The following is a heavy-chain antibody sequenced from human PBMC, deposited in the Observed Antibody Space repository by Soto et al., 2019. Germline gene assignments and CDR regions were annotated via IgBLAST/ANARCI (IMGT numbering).Heavy chain of an antibody. V-gene: IGHV3-23*01. D-gene: IGHD1-1*01. J-gene: IGHJ4*02. CDR3: AKGYRTTAFTYFDY. Sequence: PGGSLRLSCAASGFTFSSYAMSWVRQAPGKGLEWVSTVSGSGGTTYYADSVKGRFTISRDNSKNTLYLQINSLRAEDTAVYYCAKGYRTTAFTYFDYWGQETLVTVSS. CDR1: GFTFSSYA. CDR2: VSGSGGTT.